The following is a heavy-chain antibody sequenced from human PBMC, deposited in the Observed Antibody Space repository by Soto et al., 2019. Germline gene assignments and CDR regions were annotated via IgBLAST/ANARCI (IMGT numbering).Heavy chain of an antibody. V-gene: IGHV3-30*18. CDR1: GFIFSSYG. J-gene: IGHJ4*02. CDR3: AKDLEPYSRSWPYY. D-gene: IGHD6-13*01. CDR2: ISHDGSNK. Sequence: QVQLVESGGGVVQPGRSLRLSCAASGFIFSSYGMHWVRQAPGKGLEWVAVISHDGSNKYYADSVKGRFTISRDNSKNTLYLQMNSLRVEDTAVYYCAKDLEPYSRSWPYYWGQGTLVTVSS.